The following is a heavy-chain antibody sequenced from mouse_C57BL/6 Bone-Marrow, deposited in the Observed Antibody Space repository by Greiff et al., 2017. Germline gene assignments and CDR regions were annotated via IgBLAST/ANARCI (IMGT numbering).Heavy chain of an antibody. V-gene: IGHV1-69*01. J-gene: IGHJ1*03. CDR2: IDPSDSYT. Sequence: VQLQQPGAELVMPGASVKLSCKASGYTFTSYWMHWVKQRPGQGLEWIGEIDPSDSYTNYNHKFKGKSTLTVDKSASTAYMQLSSLTSEDSAVYYCAVLHYDVWGTGTTVTVSS. D-gene: IGHD1-1*01. CDR3: AVLHYDV. CDR1: GYTFTSYW.